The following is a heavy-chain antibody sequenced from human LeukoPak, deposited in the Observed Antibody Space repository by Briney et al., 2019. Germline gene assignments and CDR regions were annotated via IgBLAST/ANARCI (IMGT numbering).Heavy chain of an antibody. CDR1: GFTLSSYW. D-gene: IGHD6-13*01. CDR2: IKQDGSEK. J-gene: IGHJ6*04. CDR3: ARVYVYSSSSFPV. Sequence: GGSLRLSCAASGFTLSSYWMSWVRQAPGKGREWVANIKQDGSEKYYVDSVKGRFTISRDNAKNSLYLQMNSLRAEDTAVYYCARVYVYSSSSFPVWGKGTTVTVSS. V-gene: IGHV3-7*01.